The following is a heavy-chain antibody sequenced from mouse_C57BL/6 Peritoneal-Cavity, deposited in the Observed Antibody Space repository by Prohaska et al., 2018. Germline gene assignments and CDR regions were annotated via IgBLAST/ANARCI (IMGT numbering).Heavy chain of an antibody. J-gene: IGHJ3*01. Sequence: QVQLQQPGAELVRPGTSVKLSCKASGYTFTSYWMHWVKQRPGQGLEWIGVIDPSDSYNNYNQKFKGKATLTVDTSSSTAYIQLSSLTSEDSAVYYCARHYGNSWFAYWGQGTLVTVSA. CDR2: IDPSDSYN. D-gene: IGHD2-1*01. V-gene: IGHV1-59*01. CDR3: ARHYGNSWFAY. CDR1: GYTFTSYW.